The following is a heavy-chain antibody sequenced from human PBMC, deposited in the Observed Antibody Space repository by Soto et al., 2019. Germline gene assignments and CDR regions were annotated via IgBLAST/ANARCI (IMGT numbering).Heavy chain of an antibody. CDR2: ISYDGSNK. Sequence: QVQLVESGGGVVQPGRSLRLSCAASGFTFSSYAMHWVRQAPGKGLEWVAVISYDGSNKYYADSVKGRFTISRDNSKNSLYLQMNRLRAEDTAVYYCARKGDYGGNSEYFQHWGQGTLVTVSS. V-gene: IGHV3-30-3*01. CDR3: ARKGDYGGNSEYFQH. D-gene: IGHD4-17*01. J-gene: IGHJ1*01. CDR1: GFTFSSYA.